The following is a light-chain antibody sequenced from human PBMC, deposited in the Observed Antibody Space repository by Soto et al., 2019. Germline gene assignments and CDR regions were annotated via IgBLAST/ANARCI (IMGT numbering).Light chain of an antibody. CDR1: QSVSGY. CDR3: QQYNNWRN. V-gene: IGKV3-11*01. Sequence: EIVLTQSPATLSLSPGETATLSCRASQSVSGYIGWYQQKPGQAPRLLIYADSNRATGIPARFSGSGSGTDFTLTISSLEPEDSAVYHCQQYNNWRNFGKGTKVDI. CDR2: ADS. J-gene: IGKJ2*01.